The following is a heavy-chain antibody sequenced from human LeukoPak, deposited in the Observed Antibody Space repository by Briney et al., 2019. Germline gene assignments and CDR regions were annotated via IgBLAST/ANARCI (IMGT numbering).Heavy chain of an antibody. CDR3: ARAFIAAADYYYYYYLDV. CDR1: GFTFSSYS. V-gene: IGHV3-21*01. D-gene: IGHD6-13*01. CDR2: ISSSNSYI. J-gene: IGHJ6*03. Sequence: GGSLRLSCAASGFTFSSYSMNWVRQAPGKGLEWVSSISSSNSYIYYADSMKGRFTISRDNAKNSLYLQLNSLRAEDTAVYYCARAFIAAADYYYYYYLDVWGKGTTVTVSS.